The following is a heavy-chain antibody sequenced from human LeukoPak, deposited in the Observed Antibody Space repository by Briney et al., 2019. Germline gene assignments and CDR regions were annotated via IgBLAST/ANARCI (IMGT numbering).Heavy chain of an antibody. CDR3: ASDRVTTIFGLDAFDI. CDR2: IYYSGST. CDR1: GGSISSSSYY. Sequence: SETLSLTCTVSGGSISSSSYYWGWTRQPPGKGLEWIGSIYYSGSTYYNPSLKSRVTISVDTSKNQFSLKLSSVTAADTAVYYCASDRVTTIFGLDAFDIWGQGTMVTVSS. V-gene: IGHV4-39*07. J-gene: IGHJ3*02. D-gene: IGHD3-9*01.